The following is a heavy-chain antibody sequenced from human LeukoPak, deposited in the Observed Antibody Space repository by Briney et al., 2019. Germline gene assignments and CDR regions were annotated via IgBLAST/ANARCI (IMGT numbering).Heavy chain of an antibody. CDR1: GYTFTSYA. Sequence: ASVKVSCKASGYTFTSYAMNWVRQAPGQGLEWMGWINTNTGNPTYAQGFTGRFVFSLDTSVSTAYLQISSLKAEDTAVYYCASPLGVNVGNAFDIWGQGTMVTVSS. J-gene: IGHJ3*02. D-gene: IGHD7-27*01. CDR3: ASPLGVNVGNAFDI. CDR2: INTNTGNP. V-gene: IGHV7-4-1*02.